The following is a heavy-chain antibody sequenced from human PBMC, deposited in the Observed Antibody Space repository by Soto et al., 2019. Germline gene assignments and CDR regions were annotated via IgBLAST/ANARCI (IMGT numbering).Heavy chain of an antibody. CDR3: ARTPPMDV. CDR1: DGSISSSSYY. V-gene: IGHV4-39*01. Sequence: PSETLSLTCTVSDGSISSSSYYWGWIRQPPGKGLEWIGSIYYSGSTYYNPSLKSRVTISVDTSKNQFSLKLSSVTAADTAVYYCARTPPMDVWGQGTTVTVSS. J-gene: IGHJ6*02. CDR2: IYYSGST.